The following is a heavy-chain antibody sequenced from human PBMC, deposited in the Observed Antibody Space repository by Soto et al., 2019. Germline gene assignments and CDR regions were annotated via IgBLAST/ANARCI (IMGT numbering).Heavy chain of an antibody. J-gene: IGHJ6*02. Sequence: LRLSCAASGFTFSSYSMNWVRQAPGKGRECVSYISSSSSTIYYADSVKGRFTISRDNAKNTVYLQMNSLRADDTAVYHCATDGSYAQKVCGQGTTVTVPS. CDR2: ISSSSSTI. CDR1: GFTFSSYS. D-gene: IGHD2-2*01. CDR3: ATDGSYAQKV. V-gene: IGHV3-48*01.